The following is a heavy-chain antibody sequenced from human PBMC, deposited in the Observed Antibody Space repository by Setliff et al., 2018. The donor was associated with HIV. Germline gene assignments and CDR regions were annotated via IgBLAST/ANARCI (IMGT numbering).Heavy chain of an antibody. Sequence: ETLSLTCTVSGGSINSHYWSWIRQPPGKGLEWIGYSHYSGSPHYNPSLKSRVTISVDTSKNQFSLKLSSVTAADTAVYYCARGAITMVRSPYYMDVWGKGTTVTVSS. J-gene: IGHJ6*03. V-gene: IGHV4-59*11. CDR3: ARGAITMVRSPYYMDV. D-gene: IGHD3-10*01. CDR2: SHYSGSP. CDR1: GGSINSHY.